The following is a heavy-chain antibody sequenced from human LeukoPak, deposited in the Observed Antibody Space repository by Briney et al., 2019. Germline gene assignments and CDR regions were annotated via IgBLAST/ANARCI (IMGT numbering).Heavy chain of an antibody. Sequence: NPSETLSLTCTVSGGSISSSSYYWGWIRQPPGKGLEWIGSIYYSGSTYYNPSLKSRVTISVDTSKNQFSLKLSSVTAADTAVYYCARARIAAAGYCFDYWGQGTLVTVSS. V-gene: IGHV4-39*07. CDR2: IYYSGST. CDR3: ARARIAAAGYCFDY. J-gene: IGHJ4*02. CDR1: GGSISSSSYY. D-gene: IGHD6-13*01.